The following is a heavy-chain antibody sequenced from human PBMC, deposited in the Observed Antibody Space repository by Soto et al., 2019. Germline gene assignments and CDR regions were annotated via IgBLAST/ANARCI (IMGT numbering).Heavy chain of an antibody. CDR1: GFTLSSYA. CDR2: ISGSGGST. J-gene: IGHJ4*02. CDR3: AKSLEWLSHFDY. Sequence: GSLRLSCAASGFTLSSYAMSWVHQAPGKGLEWVSAISGSGGSTYYADSVKGRFTISRDNSKNTLYLQMNSLRAEDTAVYYCAKSLEWLSHFDYWGQGTLVTVSS. D-gene: IGHD3-3*01. V-gene: IGHV3-23*01.